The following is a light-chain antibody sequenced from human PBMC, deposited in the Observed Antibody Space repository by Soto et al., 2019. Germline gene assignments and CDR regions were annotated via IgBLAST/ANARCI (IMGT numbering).Light chain of an antibody. Sequence: EIVLTQSPATLSLSPGERATLSCLASQSVSNNYLAWYQQKPGQAPRLLIYSASNRATGIPDRFSGSGSGTDFTLTISRLEPEDFAVYYCQQYGSSGTFGQGTKVDIK. CDR2: SAS. CDR3: QQYGSSGT. V-gene: IGKV3-20*01. J-gene: IGKJ1*01. CDR1: QSVSNNY.